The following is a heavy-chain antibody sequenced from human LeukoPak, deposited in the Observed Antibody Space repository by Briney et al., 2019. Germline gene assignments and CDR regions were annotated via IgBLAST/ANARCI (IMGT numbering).Heavy chain of an antibody. CDR3: AKLGGGYGEFDY. D-gene: IGHD5-12*01. CDR1: GYTFTGYY. V-gene: IGHV1-2*06. Sequence: ASVKVSCKASGYTFTGYYMHWVRQAPGQGLEWMGRINPNSGGTNYAQKFQGRVTMTRDTSISTAYMELSRLRSDDTAVYYCAKLGGGYGEFDYWGQGTLVTVSS. J-gene: IGHJ4*02. CDR2: INPNSGGT.